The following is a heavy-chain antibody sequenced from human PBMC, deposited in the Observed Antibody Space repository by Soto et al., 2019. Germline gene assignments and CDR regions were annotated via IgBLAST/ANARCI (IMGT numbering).Heavy chain of an antibody. V-gene: IGHV4-30-4*01. CDR2: IYYSGST. CDR1: GGSISSGDYY. Sequence: PSETLSLTCTVSGGSISSGDYYWSWIRQPPGKGLEWIGYIYYSGSTYYSPSLKSRVTISVDTSKNQFSLKLSSVTAADTAVYYCARVGGGKLAGFDYWGQGTLVTVS. J-gene: IGHJ4*02. D-gene: IGHD1-1*01. CDR3: ARVGGGKLAGFDY.